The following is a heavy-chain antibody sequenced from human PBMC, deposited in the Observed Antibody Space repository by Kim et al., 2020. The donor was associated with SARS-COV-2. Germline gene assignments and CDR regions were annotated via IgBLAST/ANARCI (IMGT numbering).Heavy chain of an antibody. V-gene: IGHV4-4*07. Sequence: SETLSLTCTVSGGSISSYYWSWIRQPAGKGLEWIGRIYTSGSTNYNPSLKSRVTMSVDTSKNQFSLKLSAVTAADTAVSYCARDEEPAGLRYFDWLQGGDGFDPWGQGTLVTVSS. J-gene: IGHJ5*02. CDR3: ARDEEPAGLRYFDWLQGGDGFDP. CDR1: GGSISSYY. CDR2: IYTSGST. D-gene: IGHD3-9*01.